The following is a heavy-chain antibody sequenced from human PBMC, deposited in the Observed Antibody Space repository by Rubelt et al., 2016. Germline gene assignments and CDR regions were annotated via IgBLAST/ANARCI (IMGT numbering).Heavy chain of an antibody. V-gene: IGHV4-34*01. CDR2: INKSGNT. CDR1: GGSFSNYY. D-gene: IGHD2-15*01. J-gene: IGHJ4*02. CDR3: ATRYCGGGSCSFYPEYHLDY. Sequence: MRRQQWGAGLFRPSQTLSLTCGVYGGSFSNYYWTWIRQPPGKGLEWIGDINKSGNTDYNPSLKSRVPISENTSKNQISLKLSAVTAADTAVYYCATRYCGGGSCSFYPEYHLDYWGQGTLVTVSS.